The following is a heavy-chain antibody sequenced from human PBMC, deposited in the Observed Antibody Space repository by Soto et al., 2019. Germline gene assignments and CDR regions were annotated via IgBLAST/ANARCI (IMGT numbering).Heavy chain of an antibody. Sequence: GGSLRLSCAASGFPFSSYVMSWVRQAPGKGLEWVSGISGGGSNTFYADSVKGRFTISRDNSKNTLLLQMNSLGAEDTAVYYCAKDSNKYSSSLRGRLFDDWGQGIGVTVSS. V-gene: IGHV3-23*01. CDR2: ISGGGSNT. CDR3: AKDSNKYSSSLRGRLFDD. D-gene: IGHD4-4*01. CDR1: GFPFSSYV. J-gene: IGHJ5*02.